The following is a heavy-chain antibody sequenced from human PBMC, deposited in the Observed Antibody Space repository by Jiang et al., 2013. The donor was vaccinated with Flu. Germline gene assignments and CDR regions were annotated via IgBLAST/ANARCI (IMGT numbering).Heavy chain of an antibody. CDR3: ARAIVVVVAEAFDY. CDR1: GFTFSSYS. CDR2: ISSSSSTI. J-gene: IGHJ4*02. Sequence: VQLLESGGGLVQPGGSLRLSCAASGFTFSSYSMNWVRQAPGKGLEWVSYISSSSSTIYYADSVKGRFTISRDNAKNSLYLQMNSLRAEDTAVYYCARAIVVVVAEAFDYWGQGTLVTVSS. D-gene: IGHD2-15*01. V-gene: IGHV3-48*01.